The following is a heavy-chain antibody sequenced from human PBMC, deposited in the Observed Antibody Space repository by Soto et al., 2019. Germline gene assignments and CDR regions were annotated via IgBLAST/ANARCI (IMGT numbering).Heavy chain of an antibody. V-gene: IGHV2-5*02. D-gene: IGHD2-8*02. CDR1: GFSLSTSGVG. CDR3: AYLWWPFQH. CDR2: IYWDDDK. Sequence: QITLKESGPTLVKPTQTLTLTCTFSGFSLSTSGVGVGWIRQPPGKALEWLALIYWDDDKRYSPSLKSRLTIXKSASKNQAVLTMTNMDPVDTATYYCAYLWWPFQHWGQGTLVTVSS. J-gene: IGHJ1*01.